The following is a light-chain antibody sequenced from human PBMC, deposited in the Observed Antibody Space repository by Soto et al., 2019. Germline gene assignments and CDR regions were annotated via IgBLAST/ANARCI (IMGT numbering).Light chain of an antibody. J-gene: IGKJ1*01. Sequence: DIQMTQSPSTLSASVGDIVTSTCRASQSISVWLAWFQQKPGNAPKLLIYKASTLESGVPSRFSGSGSGTEFTLTISSLQPDDSATYYCQQYNNRWTFGQGTKVEI. CDR2: KAS. CDR3: QQYNNRWT. CDR1: QSISVW. V-gene: IGKV1-5*03.